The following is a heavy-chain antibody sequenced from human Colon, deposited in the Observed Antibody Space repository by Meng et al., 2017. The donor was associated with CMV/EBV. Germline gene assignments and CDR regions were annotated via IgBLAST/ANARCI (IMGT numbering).Heavy chain of an antibody. CDR2: ISYDGSNQ. CDR1: GFTFSSHA. Sequence: GGSLRLSCAASGFTFSSHAMNWARQAPGKGLEWVAVISYDGSNQYYADSVKGRFTISRDNSKKTLFLQMNSLRPEDTAVYYCTRGGGDYYFDYWGQGKLVTVSS. V-gene: IGHV3-30-3*01. J-gene: IGHJ4*02. CDR3: TRGGGDYYFDY. D-gene: IGHD2-21*01.